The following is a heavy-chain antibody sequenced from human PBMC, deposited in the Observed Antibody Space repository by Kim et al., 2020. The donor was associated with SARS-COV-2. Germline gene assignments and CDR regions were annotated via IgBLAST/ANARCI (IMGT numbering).Heavy chain of an antibody. CDR3: VRSEGRASWRQFDY. J-gene: IGHJ4*02. V-gene: IGHV4-59*01. CDR1: GDSISYYY. CDR2: IYYGGTT. Sequence: ETLSLTCTVSGDSISYYYCSWIRQFPGKGLEWIGYIYYGGTTDYNPSLKSRVTISIDTSKNDFSLELTSVTAADTAIYYCVRSEGRASWRQFDYWGQGVLVTVSS. D-gene: IGHD2-2*01.